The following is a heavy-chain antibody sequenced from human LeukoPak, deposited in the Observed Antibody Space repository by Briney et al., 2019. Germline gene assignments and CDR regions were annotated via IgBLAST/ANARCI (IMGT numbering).Heavy chain of an antibody. CDR2: ISGSTGVT. V-gene: IGHV3-23*01. Sequence: GGSLRLSCEASGFTFSRYAMSWVRQAPGKGLEWVASISGSTGVTYYADAMKGRITISRDNSKNTVFLQMNSLRAEDTAVYYCAKGGGGLDYGDYVRGDYFDYWGQGTLVTVSS. J-gene: IGHJ4*02. D-gene: IGHD4-17*01. CDR1: GFTFSRYA. CDR3: AKGGGGLDYGDYVRGDYFDY.